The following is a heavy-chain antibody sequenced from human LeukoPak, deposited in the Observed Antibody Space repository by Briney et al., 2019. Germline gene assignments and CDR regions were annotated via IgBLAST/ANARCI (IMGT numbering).Heavy chain of an antibody. J-gene: IGHJ4*02. V-gene: IGHV3-23*01. CDR3: AKGNGYSYGRYYFDY. Sequence: GGPLRLSCAASGFTFSSYAMGWARQAPGKGLEWVSAITASGGNTYYADSVKGRFTISRDNSKNTLYLQVNSLRAEDTAVYYCAKGNGYSYGRYYFDYWGQGTLVTVSS. CDR2: ITASGGNT. CDR1: GFTFSSYA. D-gene: IGHD5-18*01.